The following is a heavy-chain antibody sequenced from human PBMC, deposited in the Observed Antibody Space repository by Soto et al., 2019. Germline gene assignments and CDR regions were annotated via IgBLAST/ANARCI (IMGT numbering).Heavy chain of an antibody. CDR3: ARQDYDLWSGYKSYYMDV. CDR2: IYYSGST. V-gene: IGHV4-39*01. J-gene: IGHJ6*03. Sequence: SETLSLTCTVSGGSISSSSYYWGWIRQPPGKGLEWIGSIYYSGSTYYNPSLKSRVTISVDTSKNQFSLKLSSVTAADTAVYYCARQDYDLWSGYKSYYMDVWGKGTTVTVSS. D-gene: IGHD3-3*01. CDR1: GGSISSSSYY.